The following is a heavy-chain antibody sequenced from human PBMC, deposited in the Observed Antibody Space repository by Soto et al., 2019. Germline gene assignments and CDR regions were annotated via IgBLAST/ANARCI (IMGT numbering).Heavy chain of an antibody. V-gene: IGHV3-23*01. CDR1: GFTFSSYA. J-gene: IGHJ6*02. CDR3: AKDGGYSYGYSPRYYYGMDV. CDR2: ISTSGDSA. D-gene: IGHD5-18*01. Sequence: PGGSLRLSCAVSGFTFSSYAMSWVRQATGKGLEWVSAISTSGDSAYYADSVKGRFTISRDNFKNTLYLQMNSLRAEDTAVYYCAKDGGYSYGYSPRYYYGMDVWGQGTTVTVSS.